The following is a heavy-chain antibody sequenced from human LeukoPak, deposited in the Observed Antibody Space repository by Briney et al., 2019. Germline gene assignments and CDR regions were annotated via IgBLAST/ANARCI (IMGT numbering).Heavy chain of an antibody. CDR1: GYTFTMYS. CDR2: INPYNGDT. Sequence: ASVKVSCKASGYTFTMYSISWVRQAPGQGLECMGWINPYNGDTNNAQKLQGRVTMTTDTSTSTAYMELRSLRSDDTAVYYCARITDYCTSTNCHPYFDYWGQGTLVTVSS. J-gene: IGHJ4*02. CDR3: ARITDYCTSTNCHPYFDY. V-gene: IGHV1-18*01. D-gene: IGHD2-2*01.